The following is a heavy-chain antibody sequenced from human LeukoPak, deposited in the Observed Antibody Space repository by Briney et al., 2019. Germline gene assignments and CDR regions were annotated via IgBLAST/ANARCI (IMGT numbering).Heavy chain of an antibody. CDR3: AKAGSYYFHYYYYYGMDV. J-gene: IGHJ6*02. V-gene: IGHV3-23*01. CDR2: ISGTGGST. Sequence: GGSLRLSCAASGFTFSSYAMSWVRQAPGKGLEWVSTISGTGGSTYYADSVKGRFTISRDNSKNTLYLQMNSLRAEDTAVYYCAKAGSYYFHYYYYYGMDVWGQGTTVTVSS. D-gene: IGHD1-26*01. CDR1: GFTFSSYA.